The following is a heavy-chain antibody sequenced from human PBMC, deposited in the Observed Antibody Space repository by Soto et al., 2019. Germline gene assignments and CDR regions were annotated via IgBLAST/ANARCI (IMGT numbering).Heavy chain of an antibody. CDR1: GGPISSSSYY. V-gene: IGHV4-39*01. Sequence: SETLSLTCTVSGGPISSSSYYWGWIRQPPGKGLEWIGSIYYSGSTYYNPSLKSRVTISVDTSKNQFSLKLSSVTAADTAVYYCARITMVRGVTFDYWGQGTLVTVSS. J-gene: IGHJ4*02. CDR2: IYYSGST. D-gene: IGHD3-10*01. CDR3: ARITMVRGVTFDY.